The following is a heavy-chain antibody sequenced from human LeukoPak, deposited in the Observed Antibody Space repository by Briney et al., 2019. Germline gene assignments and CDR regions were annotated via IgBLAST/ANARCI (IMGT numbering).Heavy chain of an antibody. CDR3: ARGILRQQLVHTY. V-gene: IGHV1-8*01. CDR2: MNPNSGNT. D-gene: IGHD6-13*01. CDR1: GYTFTSYD. J-gene: IGHJ4*02. Sequence: ASVKVSCKASGYTFTSYDINWVRQATGQGLEWMGWMNPNSGNTGYAQKFQGRVTMTRNTSISTAYMELSSLRAEDTAVYYCARGILRQQLVHTYWGQGTLVTVSS.